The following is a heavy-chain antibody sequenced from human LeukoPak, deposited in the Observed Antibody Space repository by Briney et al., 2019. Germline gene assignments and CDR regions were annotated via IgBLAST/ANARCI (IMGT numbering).Heavy chain of an antibody. CDR1: GFNFGVYA. Sequence: GRSLRLSCTASGFNFGVYAMSWVRQAPGKGLEWVGFIRSNTYGGTTEYAAAVEGRFTISRDDSKSIAYLQMNSLKTEDTAVYYCTADTVTTYYYYGMDVWGQGTTVTVSS. CDR3: TADTVTTYYYYGMDV. CDR2: IRSNTYGGTT. D-gene: IGHD4-17*01. J-gene: IGHJ6*02. V-gene: IGHV3-49*04.